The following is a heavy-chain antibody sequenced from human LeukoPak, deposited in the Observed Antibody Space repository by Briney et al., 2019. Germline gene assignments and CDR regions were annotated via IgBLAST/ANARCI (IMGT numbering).Heavy chain of an antibody. D-gene: IGHD1-1*01. V-gene: IGHV3-30*02. CDR3: AKGLERESRLDS. Sequence: QPGGSLRLSCAASGFTFSSYGMHWVRQAPGKGLEWVAYIQNDGSNEQYADSVKGRFSISRDSSKNILYLQMNSLRAEDTAVYYCAKGLERESRLDSWGQGTLVTVSS. J-gene: IGHJ4*02. CDR1: GFTFSSYG. CDR2: IQNDGSNE.